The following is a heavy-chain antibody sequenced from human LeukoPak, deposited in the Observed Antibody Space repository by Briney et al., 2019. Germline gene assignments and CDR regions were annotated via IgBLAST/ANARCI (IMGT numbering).Heavy chain of an antibody. CDR3: AKDYYDFWSGYYTGVGYFQH. V-gene: IGHV3-30*02. CDR2: IRYDGSNK. CDR1: GFTFSSYG. D-gene: IGHD3-3*01. Sequence: GGSLRLSCAASGFTFSSYGMHWVRQAPGKGLEWVAFIRYDGSNKYYADSVKGRFTISRDNSKNTLYLQMNSLRAEDTAVYYCAKDYYDFWSGYYTGVGYFQHWGQGTLVTVSS. J-gene: IGHJ1*01.